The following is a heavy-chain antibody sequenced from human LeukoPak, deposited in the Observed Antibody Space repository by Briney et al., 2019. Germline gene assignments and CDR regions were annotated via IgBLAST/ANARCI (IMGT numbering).Heavy chain of an antibody. CDR2: IYYSGST. J-gene: IGHJ3*02. Sequence: SETLSLTCTVSGGSVSSGTYYWSWIRQPPGKGLEWIGYIYYSGSTNYNPSLKSRVTISVDASKNQCSLRLSSVTSADTAVYYCTRSTNLEAFDIWGQGTMVTVSS. D-gene: IGHD2-8*01. V-gene: IGHV4-61*01. CDR1: GGSVSSGTYY. CDR3: TRSTNLEAFDI.